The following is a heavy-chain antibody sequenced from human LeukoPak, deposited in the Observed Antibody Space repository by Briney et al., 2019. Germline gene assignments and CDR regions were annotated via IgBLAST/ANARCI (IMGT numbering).Heavy chain of an antibody. J-gene: IGHJ4*02. Sequence: VASVKVSCKASGYTLTVYYMHGVRQAPGQGLEWMGWINPNSGGTNYAQKFQGRVTMTRDTSISTAYMELSRLRSDDTAVYYCAKSRIVGAHCLDYWGQGTLVTVSS. D-gene: IGHD1-26*01. CDR2: INPNSGGT. CDR1: GYTLTVYY. CDR3: AKSRIVGAHCLDY. V-gene: IGHV1-2*02.